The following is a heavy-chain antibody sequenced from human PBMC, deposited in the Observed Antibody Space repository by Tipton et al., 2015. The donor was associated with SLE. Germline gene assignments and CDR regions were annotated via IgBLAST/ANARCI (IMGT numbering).Heavy chain of an antibody. V-gene: IGHV3-21*01. CDR2: ISSSSTYI. J-gene: IGHJ4*02. D-gene: IGHD3-16*01. Sequence: GSLRLSCAASRFTFSSYAIHWVRQAPGKGLEWVSSISSSSTYIYYADSVKGRFTISRDNAKNSLYLQMNSLRAEDTAVYYCARDLRGGAPGYWGQGTLVTVSS. CDR1: RFTFSSYA. CDR3: ARDLRGGAPGY.